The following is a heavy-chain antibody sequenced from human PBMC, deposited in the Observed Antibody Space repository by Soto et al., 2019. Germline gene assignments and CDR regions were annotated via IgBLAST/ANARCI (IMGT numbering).Heavy chain of an antibody. J-gene: IGHJ6*02. V-gene: IGHV3-23*01. CDR2: IWGSGDRT. CDR3: AKTGPYCGGDCSRYFYGMDV. CDR1: GFAFRTYA. D-gene: IGHD2-21*02. Sequence: GGSLRLSCAASGFAFRTYAMAWVRQAPGKGLEWVSGIWGSGDRTFYADSVKGRFTISRDNSRNTLYLQMYGLTAEDTALYYCAKTGPYCGGDCSRYFYGMDVWGQGTTVTI.